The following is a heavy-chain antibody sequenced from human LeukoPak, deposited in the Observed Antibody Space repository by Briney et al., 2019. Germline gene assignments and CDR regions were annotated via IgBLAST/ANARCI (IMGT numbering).Heavy chain of an antibody. CDR3: ARNHPYSSSWYGDAFDI. CDR1: GGSISSYY. Sequence: SETLSLTCTVSGGSISSYYWSWIRQPPGKGLEWIGYIYYSGSTNYNPSLKSRVTISVDTSKNQFSLKLSSVTAADTAVYYCARNHPYSSSWYGDAFDIWGQGTMVTASS. J-gene: IGHJ3*02. CDR2: IYYSGST. V-gene: IGHV4-59*01. D-gene: IGHD6-13*01.